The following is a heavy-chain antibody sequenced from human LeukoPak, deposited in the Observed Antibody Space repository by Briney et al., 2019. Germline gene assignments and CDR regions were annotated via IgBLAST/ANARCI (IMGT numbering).Heavy chain of an antibody. CDR3: ARLRYFDWYFDY. D-gene: IGHD3-9*01. CDR1: GGSISSGDYY. Sequence: PSETLSLTCTVSGGSISSGDYYWSWIRQPPGKGLEWIGYIYYSGSTYYNPSLKSRVTISVDTSKNQFSLKLSSVTAADTAVYYCARLRYFDWYFDYWGQGTLVTVSS. V-gene: IGHV4-30-4*08. CDR2: IYYSGST. J-gene: IGHJ4*02.